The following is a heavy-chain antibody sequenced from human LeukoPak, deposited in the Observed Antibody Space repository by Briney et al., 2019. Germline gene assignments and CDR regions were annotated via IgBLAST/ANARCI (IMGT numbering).Heavy chain of an antibody. CDR2: INGDNGNT. D-gene: IGHD3-10*01. V-gene: IGHV1-3*01. Sequence: ASVKVSCKTSGYNFPSYTMHWLRQAPGQSPEWMGAINGDNGNTKYSEKFQDRVTFTRDTSASSAYMELSSLRSEDTAVYYCARSSSGTYHYWGQGTLVTVSS. CDR1: GYNFPSYT. CDR3: ARSSSGTYHY. J-gene: IGHJ4*02.